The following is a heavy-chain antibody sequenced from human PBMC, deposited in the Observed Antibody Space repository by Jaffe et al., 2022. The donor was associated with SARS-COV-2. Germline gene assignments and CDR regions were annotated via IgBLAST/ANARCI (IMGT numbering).Heavy chain of an antibody. J-gene: IGHJ3*02. D-gene: IGHD3-22*01. Sequence: EVQLVESGGGLVQPGGSLRLSCAASGFTFSSYWMHWVRQAPGKGLVWVSRINSDGSSTSYADSVKGRFTISRDNAKNTLYLQMNSLRAEDTAVYYCATDPITMIVVVTNGGAFDIWGQGTMVTVSS. V-gene: IGHV3-74*01. CDR2: INSDGSST. CDR1: GFTFSSYW. CDR3: ATDPITMIVVVTNGGAFDI.